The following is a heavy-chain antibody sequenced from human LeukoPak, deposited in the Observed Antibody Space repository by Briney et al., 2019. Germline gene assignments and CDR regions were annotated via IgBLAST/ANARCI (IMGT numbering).Heavy chain of an antibody. D-gene: IGHD3-10*01. CDR3: ATAFNAMVLGAFDI. J-gene: IGHJ3*02. V-gene: IGHV1-24*01. CDR2: FDPEDGET. Sequence: GPSVKVSCKVSGYTLTELSMHWVRQAPGKGLEWMGGFDPEDGETIYAQKFQGRVTMTRDTSISTAYIELSRLRSDDTAVYYCATAFNAMVLGAFDIWGQGTMVTVSS. CDR1: GYTLTELS.